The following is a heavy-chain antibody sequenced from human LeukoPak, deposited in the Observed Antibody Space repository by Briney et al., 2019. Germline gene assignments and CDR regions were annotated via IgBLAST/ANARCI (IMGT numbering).Heavy chain of an antibody. D-gene: IGHD2-15*01. CDR3: ARGMDIVVVVAATPFDY. J-gene: IGHJ4*02. V-gene: IGHV4-34*01. CDR2: INHSGST. CDR1: GGSFSGYY. Sequence: PSETLSLTCAVYGGSFSGYYWSWIRQPPGKGLEWIGEINHSGSTNYNPSLKSRVTISVDTSKNQFSLKLSSVTAADTGVYYCARGMDIVVVVAATPFDYWGQGTLVTVSS.